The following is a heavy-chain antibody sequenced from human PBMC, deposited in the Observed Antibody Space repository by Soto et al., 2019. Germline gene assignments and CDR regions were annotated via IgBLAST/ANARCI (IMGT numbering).Heavy chain of an antibody. CDR3: ARWEGYCSEAILFRWFDP. CDR2: INAGTGNP. J-gene: IGHJ5*02. Sequence: QVQLVQSGAEVKRPGASVRLSCKASGYTFTKYTIHWVRQAPGQGLEWMGWINAGTGNPKYSQKFQGRLTSSRDTSASTAYVCLRSLTSEYTAVYYCARWEGYCSEAILFRWFDPWGQGSLLTVSS. V-gene: IGHV1-3*01. D-gene: IGHD2-15*01. CDR1: GYTFTKYT.